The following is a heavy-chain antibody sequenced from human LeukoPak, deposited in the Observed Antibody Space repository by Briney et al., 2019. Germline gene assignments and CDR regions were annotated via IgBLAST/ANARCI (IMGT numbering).Heavy chain of an antibody. CDR2: IYYSGST. Sequence: SETLSLTCTVSGGSISSSSYYWGWIRQPPGKGLEWIGSIYYSGSTYYNPSLKSRVTISVDTSKNQFSLKLSSVTAADTAVYYCARVGTRVLWFGELLFNWFDPWGQGTLVTVSS. J-gene: IGHJ5*02. CDR1: GGSISSSSYY. CDR3: ARVGTRVLWFGELLFNWFDP. V-gene: IGHV4-39*07. D-gene: IGHD3-10*01.